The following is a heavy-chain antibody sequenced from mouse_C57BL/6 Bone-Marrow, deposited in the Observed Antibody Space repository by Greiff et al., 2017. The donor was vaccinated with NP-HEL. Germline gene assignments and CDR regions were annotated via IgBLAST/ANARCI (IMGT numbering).Heavy chain of an antibody. CDR3: ARSDFYGSSPPFAY. J-gene: IGHJ3*01. CDR1: GYTFTSYG. CDR2: IYPRSGNT. V-gene: IGHV1-81*01. Sequence: QVQLQQSGAELARPGASVKLSCKASGYTFTSYGISWVKQRTGQGLEWIGEIYPRSGNTYYNEKFKGKATLTADKSSSTAYMELRSLTSEDSAVYFCARSDFYGSSPPFAYWGQGTLVTVSA. D-gene: IGHD1-1*01.